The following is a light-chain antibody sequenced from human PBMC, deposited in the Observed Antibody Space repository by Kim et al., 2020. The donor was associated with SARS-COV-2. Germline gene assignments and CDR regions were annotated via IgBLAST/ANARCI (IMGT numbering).Light chain of an antibody. CDR1: SGYSNYK. CDR2: VGTGGIVG. Sequence: QPVLTQPPSASASLGASVTLTCTLSSGYSNYKVDWYQQRPGKGPRFVMRVGTGGIVGSKGDGIPDRFSVLGSGLNRYLTIKNIQEEDESDYHCGADDGSGSNVVKVFGGRTQLSVL. CDR3: GADDGSGSNVVKV. J-gene: IGLJ3*02. V-gene: IGLV9-49*01.